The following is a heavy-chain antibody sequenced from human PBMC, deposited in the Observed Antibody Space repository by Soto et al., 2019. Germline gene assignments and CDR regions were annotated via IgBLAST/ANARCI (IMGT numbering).Heavy chain of an antibody. Sequence: PGGSLRLSCAASGFTLNNYGMNWVRQAPGKGLEGVAIISNDGSNKYYIESVRGRFTISRDNSKNMLFLQMNSLRVEDTTVYFCTKNGRFDSDGSLYYYYYGMDVWGQGTTVTVSS. CDR1: GFTLNNYG. CDR3: TKNGRFDSDGSLYYYYYGMDV. V-gene: IGHV3-30*18. CDR2: ISNDGSNK. J-gene: IGHJ6*02. D-gene: IGHD2-15*01.